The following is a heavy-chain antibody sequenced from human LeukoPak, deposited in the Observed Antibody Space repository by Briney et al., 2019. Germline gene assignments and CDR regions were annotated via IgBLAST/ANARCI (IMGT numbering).Heavy chain of an antibody. D-gene: IGHD4-23*01. J-gene: IGHJ3*01. V-gene: IGHV4-39*01. CDR3: ARHDDYPDNSQPDGFDV. CDR1: GGSISSSSKF. Sequence: SETLSLTCTVSGGSISSSSKFWDWIRQPPGKGLEWIGSLHPSTTTYYNPSLRSRVGVSVDTSKNQFYLTLSSVTAADSAVYFCARHDDYPDNSQPDGFDVWGQGTMVTVSS. CDR2: LHPSTTT.